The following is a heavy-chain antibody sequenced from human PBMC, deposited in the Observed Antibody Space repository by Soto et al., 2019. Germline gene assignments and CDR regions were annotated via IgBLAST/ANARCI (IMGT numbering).Heavy chain of an antibody. CDR3: ARLGYCSGGSCYSDY. Sequence: SETLSLTCTVPGGSISSSSYYWGWIRQPPGKGLEWIGSIYYSGSTYYNPSLKSRVTISVDTSKNQFSLKLSSVTAADTAVYYCARLGYCSGGSCYSDYWGQGTLVTVS. CDR1: GGSISSSSYY. D-gene: IGHD2-15*01. CDR2: IYYSGST. V-gene: IGHV4-39*01. J-gene: IGHJ4*02.